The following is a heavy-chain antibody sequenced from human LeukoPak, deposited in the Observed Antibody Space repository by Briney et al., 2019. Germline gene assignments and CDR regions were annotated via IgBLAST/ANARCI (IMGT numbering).Heavy chain of an antibody. Sequence: ASVKVSCKASGYNFLSYGISWVRQAPGQGLEWMGWISTHNGDTNYAQKVRGRVTMTTDTSTNTAYMELRSLRSDDTAVYYCARGHSYFQHWGQGTLVTVSS. CDR3: ARGHSYFQH. J-gene: IGHJ1*01. CDR2: ISTHNGDT. CDR1: GYNFLSYG. V-gene: IGHV1-18*01.